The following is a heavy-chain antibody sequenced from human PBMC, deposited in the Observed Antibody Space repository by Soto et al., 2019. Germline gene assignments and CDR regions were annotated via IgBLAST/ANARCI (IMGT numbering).Heavy chain of an antibody. CDR1: GFTFSGYA. D-gene: IGHD3-22*01. CDR3: GALYYDSSGYYGSYYYGMDV. J-gene: IGHJ6*02. Sequence: VGSLRLSCAASGFTFSGYAMSWVRQAQGKGLEWVSAISGSGGSTYYADSVKGRFTISRDNSKNTLYLQMNSLRAEDTAVYYCGALYYDSSGYYGSYYYGMDVWGQGTTVTVSS. CDR2: ISGSGGST. V-gene: IGHV3-23*01.